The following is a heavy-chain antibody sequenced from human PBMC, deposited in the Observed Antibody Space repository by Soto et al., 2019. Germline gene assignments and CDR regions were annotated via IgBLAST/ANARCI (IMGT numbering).Heavy chain of an antibody. Sequence: GGSLRLSCAASGFTFSSYAMSWVRQAPGKGLEWVSAISGSGGSTYYADSVKGRFTISRDNSKNTLYLQMNSLRAEDTAVYYCANSRRYCSGGSCYVGNFDYWGQGTLVTVS. V-gene: IGHV3-23*01. J-gene: IGHJ4*02. CDR1: GFTFSSYA. CDR3: ANSRRYCSGGSCYVGNFDY. D-gene: IGHD2-15*01. CDR2: ISGSGGST.